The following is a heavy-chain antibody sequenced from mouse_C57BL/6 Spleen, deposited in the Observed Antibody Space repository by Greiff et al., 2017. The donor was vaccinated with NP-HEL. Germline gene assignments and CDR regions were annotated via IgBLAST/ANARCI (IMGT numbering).Heavy chain of an antibody. CDR3: ARPYDGYYHFDY. CDR2: INPNNGGT. J-gene: IGHJ2*01. Sequence: VQLQQSGPELVKPGDSVKMSCKASGYTFTDYNMHWVKQSHGKSLEWIGYINPNNGGTSYNQKFKGKATLTVNKSSSTAYMELRSLTSEDSAVYYCARPYDGYYHFDYWGQGTTLTVSS. V-gene: IGHV1-22*01. CDR1: GYTFTDYN. D-gene: IGHD2-3*01.